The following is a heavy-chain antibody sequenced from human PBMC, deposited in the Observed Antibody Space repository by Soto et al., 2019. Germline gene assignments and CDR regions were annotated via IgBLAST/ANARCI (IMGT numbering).Heavy chain of an antibody. CDR2: IIPIFGTA. Sequence: QVQLVQSGAEVKKPGSSVKVSCKASGGTFSSYAISWVRQAPGQGLEWMGGIIPIFGTANYAQKFQGRVTITADDSTSTAYMELSSLRSEETAVYYCARDRPYCSCGSCYSAFDWGQGTLVTVSS. CDR1: GGTFSSYA. CDR3: ARDRPYCSCGSCYSAFD. V-gene: IGHV1-69*12. J-gene: IGHJ4*02. D-gene: IGHD2-15*01.